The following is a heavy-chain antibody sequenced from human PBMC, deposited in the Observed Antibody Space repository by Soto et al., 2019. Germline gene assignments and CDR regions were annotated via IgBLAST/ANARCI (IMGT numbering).Heavy chain of an antibody. D-gene: IGHD6-19*01. CDR1: GVSISTYY. J-gene: IGHJ3*02. Sequence: SETLSLTCTVSGVSISTYYWSWIRQPPGKGLEWIGYVTYSGGPTYNPSLKSRVTISVDTSKKFSLNLNSATGADTAVYYCARDAGYELTAGFNIWGQGTL. CDR3: ARDAGYELTAGFNI. V-gene: IGHV4-59*01. CDR2: VTYSGGP.